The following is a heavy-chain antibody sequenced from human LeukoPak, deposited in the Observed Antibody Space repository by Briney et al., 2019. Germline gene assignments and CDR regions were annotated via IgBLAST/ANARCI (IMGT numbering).Heavy chain of an antibody. CDR3: ASTYDSSAYTLDY. Sequence: ASVKVSCKASGYTFTSYDINWVRQAPVQGREWMGWMNPNSGNTGYAQKFQGRVTMTRNTSISTAYMELSSLRSEDTAVYYCASTYDSSAYTLDYWGQGTLVTVSS. CDR1: GYTFTSYD. D-gene: IGHD3-22*01. CDR2: MNPNSGNT. V-gene: IGHV1-8*01. J-gene: IGHJ4*02.